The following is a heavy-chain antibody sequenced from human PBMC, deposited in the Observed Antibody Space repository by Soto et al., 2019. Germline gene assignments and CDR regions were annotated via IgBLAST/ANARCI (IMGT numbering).Heavy chain of an antibody. D-gene: IGHD6-13*01. V-gene: IGHV4-59*01. CDR2: IYYSGST. J-gene: IGHJ6*02. CDR3: ARSHPGYSSSWPPSYGMDV. Sequence: SETLSLTCTASGCSISSYDWSWIRQAPGKGLEWIGYIYYSGSTNYSPSLKSRVTISVDTSKNQFSLKLSSVTAADTAVYYCARSHPGYSSSWPPSYGMDVWGQGTTVTV. CDR1: GCSISSYD.